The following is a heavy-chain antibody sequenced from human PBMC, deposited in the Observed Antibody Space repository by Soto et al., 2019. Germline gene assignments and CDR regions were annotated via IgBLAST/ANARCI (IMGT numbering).Heavy chain of an antibody. Sequence: PGGSLRLSCAASGFTFSDYYMSWIRQAPGKGLEWVSYISSSGSTIYYADSVKGRFTISRDNAKNSLYLQMNSLRAEDTAVYYCARAQLIGEMATIPSPTFDYWGQGTLVTVSS. J-gene: IGHJ4*02. V-gene: IGHV3-11*01. CDR1: GFTFSDYY. CDR3: ARAQLIGEMATIPSPTFDY. D-gene: IGHD5-12*01. CDR2: ISSSGSTI.